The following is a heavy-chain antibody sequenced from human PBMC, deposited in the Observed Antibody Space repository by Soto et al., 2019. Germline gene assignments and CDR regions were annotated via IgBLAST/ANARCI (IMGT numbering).Heavy chain of an antibody. CDR1: GFTFSSYG. J-gene: IGHJ4*02. Sequence: SLRLSCAASGFTFSSYGMHWVRQAPGKGLEWVAVISYDGSNKYYADSVKGRFTISRDNSKNTLYLQMNSLRAEDTAVYYCAKGAITMVRGAHFDYWGQGTLVTVSS. V-gene: IGHV3-30*18. D-gene: IGHD3-10*01. CDR3: AKGAITMVRGAHFDY. CDR2: ISYDGSNK.